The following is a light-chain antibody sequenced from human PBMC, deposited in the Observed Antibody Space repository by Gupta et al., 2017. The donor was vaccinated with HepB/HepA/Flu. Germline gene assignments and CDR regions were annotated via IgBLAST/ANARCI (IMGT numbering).Light chain of an antibody. CDR3: SSFTTTTTLVL. V-gene: IGLV2-14*03. CDR2: DVS. J-gene: IGLJ2*01. CDR1: GSDFGDYDH. Sequence: QSALTQPASVSGSPGQSITISCTGTGSDFGDYDHVSWYHHHPGKARELLIFDVSNRPSGVADRFSGAKSGNTASLTISGLQAEDENDYYCSSFTTTTTLVLFGGGTKLTVL.